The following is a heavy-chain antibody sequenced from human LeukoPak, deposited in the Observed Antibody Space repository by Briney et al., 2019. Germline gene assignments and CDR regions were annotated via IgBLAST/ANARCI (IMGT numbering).Heavy chain of an antibody. J-gene: IGHJ4*02. CDR3: TTDAVRGPSLASY. Sequence: GGSLRLSCAASGFTFSNAWMSWVRQAPGKGLEWVGRIKSKTDGGTTDYAAPVKGRFTISRDDSKNTLYLQMNCLKTEDTAVYYCTTDAVRGPSLASYWGQGTLVTVSS. CDR2: IKSKTDGGTT. D-gene: IGHD3-3*02. V-gene: IGHV3-15*01. CDR1: GFTFSNAW.